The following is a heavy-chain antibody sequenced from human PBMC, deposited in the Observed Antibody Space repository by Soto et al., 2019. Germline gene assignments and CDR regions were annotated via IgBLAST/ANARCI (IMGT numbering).Heavy chain of an antibody. CDR3: AKDLIRGDGYVDFGY. CDR2: IYAGGGTT. D-gene: IGHD3-10*01. Sequence: GGSLRLPCAASGFIFSNYAMFWVRQAPGKGLDWVSTIYAGGGTTHYAESVKVRFTISRDKSNNRLYLQLNILRAEDTAVYFCAKDLIRGDGYVDFGYWGQGTLVTVSS. CDR1: GFIFSNYA. V-gene: IGHV3-23*01. J-gene: IGHJ4*02.